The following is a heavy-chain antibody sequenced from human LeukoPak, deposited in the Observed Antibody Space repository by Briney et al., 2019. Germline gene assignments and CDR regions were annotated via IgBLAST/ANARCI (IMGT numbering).Heavy chain of an antibody. Sequence: SETLSLTCAVYGGSFSGYHWSWIRQPPGKGLEWIGEINHSGSTNYNPSLKSRVTISVDTSKNQFSLKMSSVTAAGTAVYYCARGGMGCSGGSCYPGYLDYWGEGTLVTVSS. CDR3: ARGGMGCSGGSCYPGYLDY. CDR2: INHSGST. V-gene: IGHV4-34*01. D-gene: IGHD2-15*01. CDR1: GGSFSGYH. J-gene: IGHJ4*02.